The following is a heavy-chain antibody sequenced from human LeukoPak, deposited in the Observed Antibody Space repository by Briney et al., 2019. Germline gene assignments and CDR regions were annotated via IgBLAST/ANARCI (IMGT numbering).Heavy chain of an antibody. D-gene: IGHD3-9*01. CDR2: INHSGST. CDR1: GGSFSGYY. CDR3: ARGRYFDWLYLYYYGMDV. J-gene: IGHJ6*02. V-gene: IGHV4-34*01. Sequence: SETLSLTCAVYGGSFSGYYWSWIRQPPGKGLEWIGEINHSGSTNYNPSLKSRVTISVDTSKNQFSLKLSSVTAADTAVYYCARGRYFDWLYLYYYGMDVWGQGTTVTVS.